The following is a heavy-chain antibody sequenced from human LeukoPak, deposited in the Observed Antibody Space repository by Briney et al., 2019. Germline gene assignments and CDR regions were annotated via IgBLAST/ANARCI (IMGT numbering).Heavy chain of an antibody. CDR1: GFTFSSYG. D-gene: IGHD2-2*01. J-gene: IGHJ6*04. Sequence: PGGSVRLSCAASGFTFSSYGMHWVRQAPGKGLEGVAVIWYDGSNKYYADSVKGRFTISRDNSKNTLYLQMNSLRAEDTAVYYCARERVVVVVPAAMEYYYYGMDVWGKGTTVTVPS. V-gene: IGHV3-33*01. CDR2: IWYDGSNK. CDR3: ARERVVVVVPAAMEYYYYGMDV.